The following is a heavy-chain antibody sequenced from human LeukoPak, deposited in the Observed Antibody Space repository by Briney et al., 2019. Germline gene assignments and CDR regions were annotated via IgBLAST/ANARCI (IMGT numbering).Heavy chain of an antibody. CDR2: IYYSGST. CDR3: ARLNGCSGDCYPHYYHGVDV. CDR1: GGSISSSTYY. Sequence: SETLSLTCTVFGGSISSSTYYWGWIRQPPGKGLEWIGNIYYSGSTYYNPSLKSRVTISVDTSKNQFSLKLSSVTAADTAVYYCARLNGCSGDCYPHYYHGVDVWGQGTTVTVSS. J-gene: IGHJ6*02. D-gene: IGHD2-21*02. V-gene: IGHV4-39*01.